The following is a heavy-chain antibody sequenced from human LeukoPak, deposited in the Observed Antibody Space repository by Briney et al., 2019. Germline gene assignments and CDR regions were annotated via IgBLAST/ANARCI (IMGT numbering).Heavy chain of an antibody. D-gene: IGHD1-26*01. CDR1: GFTFTNYA. CDR2: ISANGRST. Sequence: GGSLRLSCAASGFTFTNYAMSWVRQAPGKGLEWISAISANGRSTYYADSVKGRFTISRDDSKNTLYLQMKSLTAEDTAVYYCAKDASGSYWYYFDYWGQGTLVTVSS. CDR3: AKDASGSYWYYFDY. V-gene: IGHV3-23*01. J-gene: IGHJ4*02.